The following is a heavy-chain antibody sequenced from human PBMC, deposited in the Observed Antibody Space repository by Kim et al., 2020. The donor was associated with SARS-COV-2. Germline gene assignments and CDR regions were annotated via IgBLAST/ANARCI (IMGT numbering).Heavy chain of an antibody. V-gene: IGHV3-7*03. D-gene: IGHD4-17*01. Sequence: SVKYYVDSVKGRFTISRDNAKNSLYLQMDILRAEDTALYYCTRDGRALRDYWGQGTLVIVSS. J-gene: IGHJ4*02. CDR3: TRDGRALRDY. CDR2: SVK.